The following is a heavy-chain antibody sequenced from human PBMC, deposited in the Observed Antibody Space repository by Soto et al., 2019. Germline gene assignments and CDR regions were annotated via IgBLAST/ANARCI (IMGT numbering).Heavy chain of an antibody. CDR1: GFTFSSYA. Sequence: GGSLRLSCAASGFTFSSYAMSWVRQAPGKGLEWVSAISGSGGSTYYADSVKGRFTISRDNSKNTLYLQMNSLRAEDTAVYYCAKFWGSGSYSTSSPSRSPNYYYYGMDVWGQGTTVTVSS. CDR3: AKFWGSGSYSTSSPSRSPNYYYYGMDV. CDR2: ISGSGGST. D-gene: IGHD3-10*01. V-gene: IGHV3-23*01. J-gene: IGHJ6*02.